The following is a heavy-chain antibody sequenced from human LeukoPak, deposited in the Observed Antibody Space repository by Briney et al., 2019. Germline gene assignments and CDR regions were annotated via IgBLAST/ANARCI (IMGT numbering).Heavy chain of an antibody. CDR2: ISSSGSTI. Sequence: GGSLRLSCAASGFTFSDYYMSWIRQAPGKGLEWVSYISSSGSTIYYADSVKGRFTISRDNAKNSLYLQMNSLRAEDTAVYYCARVFRKLRYFDWLLRTGWFDPWGQGTLVTVSS. D-gene: IGHD3-9*01. V-gene: IGHV3-11*04. J-gene: IGHJ5*02. CDR1: GFTFSDYY. CDR3: ARVFRKLRYFDWLLRTGWFDP.